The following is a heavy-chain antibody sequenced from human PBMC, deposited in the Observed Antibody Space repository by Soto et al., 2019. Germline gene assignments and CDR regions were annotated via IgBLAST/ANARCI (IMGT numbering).Heavy chain of an antibody. V-gene: IGHV4-59*08. D-gene: IGHD4-17*01. CDR3: ARFPDYGAHVGP. J-gene: IGHJ5*02. CDR1: GGSLSTYY. Sequence: QVQLQESGPGLVKPSETLSLTCTLSGGSLSTYYWSWIRQPPGKGLEWIGYVYYNGNTNYKHNPSLESRVTISVDTSKSQFSLKLTSVTAADTAIYYCARFPDYGAHVGPWGQGTLVTVSS. CDR2: VYYNGNT.